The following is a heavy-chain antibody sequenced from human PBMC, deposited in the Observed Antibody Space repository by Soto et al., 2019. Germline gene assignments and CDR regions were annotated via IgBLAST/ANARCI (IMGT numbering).Heavy chain of an antibody. Sequence: EVQLVESGGGVVQPGESLRLSCAASGFTFSAYDMHWVRQTTGKGLEWVSAIGAADDPYYLGSVKGRFTISRENAKNSLYLQMNSLRAEDTAVYYCARAYSGRLPRRADYYFAMDVWGQGTTDTVSS. V-gene: IGHV3-13*05. CDR2: IGAADDP. J-gene: IGHJ6*02. D-gene: IGHD2-15*01. CDR1: GFTFSAYD. CDR3: ARAYSGRLPRRADYYFAMDV.